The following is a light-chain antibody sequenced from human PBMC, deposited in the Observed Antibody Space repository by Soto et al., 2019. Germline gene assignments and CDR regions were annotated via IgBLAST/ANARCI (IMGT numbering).Light chain of an antibody. V-gene: IGKV1-17*03. Sequence: DIQMTQSPSVMSASVGDTVTITSRASQAISNYVAWFQQKPAKVPNSLIYAASKLQGGVTSRFSGSGSGTEFTLTISSLHPQDFATYYCLHDNSYPVRFGGGTNVAIK. CDR3: LHDNSYPVR. CDR2: AAS. J-gene: IGKJ4*01. CDR1: QAISNY.